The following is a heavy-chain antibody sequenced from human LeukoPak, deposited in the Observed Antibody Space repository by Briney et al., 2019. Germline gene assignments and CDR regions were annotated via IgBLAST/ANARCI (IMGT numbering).Heavy chain of an antibody. D-gene: IGHD3-10*01. CDR2: ISYDGSNK. CDR1: GFTFSSYG. V-gene: IGHV3-30*18. J-gene: IGHJ4*02. CDR3: AKARNTMVRGVSYYFDY. Sequence: PGGSLRLSCAASGFTFSSYGMHWVRQAPGKGLEWVAVISYDGSNKYYADSVKGRFTISRDNSKNTLYLQMNSLRAEDTAVYYCAKARNTMVRGVSYYFDYWGQGTLVTVSS.